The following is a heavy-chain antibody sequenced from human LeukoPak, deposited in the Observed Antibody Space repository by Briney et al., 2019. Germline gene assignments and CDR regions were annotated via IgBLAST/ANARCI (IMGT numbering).Heavy chain of an antibody. Sequence: AGGSLRLSCAASGFTFSSYAMSWVRQAPGKGLVWVSRINSDGSSTSYADSVKGRFTISGDNAKNTLYLQMNSLRAEDTAVYYCATGQGHGMDVWGQGTTVTVSS. CDR3: ATGQGHGMDV. D-gene: IGHD1-14*01. CDR1: GFTFSSYA. V-gene: IGHV3-74*01. J-gene: IGHJ6*02. CDR2: INSDGSST.